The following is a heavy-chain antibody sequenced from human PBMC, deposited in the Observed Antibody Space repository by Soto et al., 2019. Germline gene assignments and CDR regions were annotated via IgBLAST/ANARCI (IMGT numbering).Heavy chain of an antibody. Sequence: QVQLVESGGGVVQPGRSLRLSCAASGFAFSSYAMHWVRQAPSKGLEWVAVISYDGSNKYYADSVKGRFTISRDNSKNTLYLQMNSLRAADTAVYYCARSTSGWYKDAFDIWGQGTMVTVSS. CDR2: ISYDGSNK. J-gene: IGHJ3*02. D-gene: IGHD6-19*01. CDR3: ARSTSGWYKDAFDI. CDR1: GFAFSSYA. V-gene: IGHV3-30-3*01.